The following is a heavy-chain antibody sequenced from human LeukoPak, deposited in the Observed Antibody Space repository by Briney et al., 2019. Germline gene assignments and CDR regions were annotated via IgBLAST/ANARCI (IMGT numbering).Heavy chain of an antibody. CDR3: ARQGGNPSHGVYYGLDV. Sequence: PGGSLRLSCEACGFISSNYDMQGLRQGTGRGLEWVAAIGSAGDTDYPDSVKGRFTISREKAKNSLYLQMNSLRAGDTAVYYCARQGGNPSHGVYYGLDVWGQGTTVTVSS. V-gene: IGHV3-13*01. J-gene: IGHJ6*02. CDR1: GFISSNYD. CDR2: IGSAGDT. D-gene: IGHD4-23*01.